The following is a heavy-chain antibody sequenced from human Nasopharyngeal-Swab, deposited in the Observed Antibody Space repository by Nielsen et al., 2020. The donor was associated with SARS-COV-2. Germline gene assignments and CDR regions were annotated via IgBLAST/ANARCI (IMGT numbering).Heavy chain of an antibody. J-gene: IGHJ5*02. D-gene: IGHD3-10*01. V-gene: IGHV3-48*04. Sequence: GESLKISCAASGFTFSSYSMNWVRQAPGKGLEWVSYISSSSSTIYYADSVKGRFTISRDIAKNSLYLQMNSLRAEDTAVYYCAKEAYVSIVRGVTPWFDPWGQGTLGTVSS. CDR2: ISSSSSTI. CDR1: GFTFSSYS. CDR3: AKEAYVSIVRGVTPWFDP.